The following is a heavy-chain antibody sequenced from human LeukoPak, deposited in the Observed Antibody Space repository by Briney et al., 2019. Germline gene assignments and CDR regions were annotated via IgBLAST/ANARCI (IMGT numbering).Heavy chain of an antibody. CDR2: MNPNSGNT. CDR3: ASDDYEVYILYHLDF. Sequence: GASVKVSCKAAGGTFSSYAISWVRQAPGQGLEWMGWMNPNSGNTGYAQKFQGRVTMTRDTSTNTVYTELSSMRSDDTAVYYCASDDYEVYILYHLDFCGQGTRVIVSS. D-gene: IGHD4/OR15-4a*01. J-gene: IGHJ4*02. V-gene: IGHV1-8*02. CDR1: GGTFSSYA.